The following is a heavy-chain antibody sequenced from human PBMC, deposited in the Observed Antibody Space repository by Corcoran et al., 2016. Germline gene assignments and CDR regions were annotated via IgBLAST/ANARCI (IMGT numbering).Heavy chain of an antibody. D-gene: IGHD1-7*01. CDR1: GGSISSSSYY. CDR3: ARDGNWNYVGYGMDV. CDR2: IYYSGST. V-gene: IGHV4-39*07. Sequence: QLQLQESGPGLVKPSETLSLTCTVSGGSISSSSYYWGWIRQPPGKGLEWIGSIYYSGSTYYNPSLKSRVTISVDTSKNQFSLKLSSVTAADTAVYYGARDGNWNYVGYGMDVWGQGTTVTVSS. J-gene: IGHJ6*02.